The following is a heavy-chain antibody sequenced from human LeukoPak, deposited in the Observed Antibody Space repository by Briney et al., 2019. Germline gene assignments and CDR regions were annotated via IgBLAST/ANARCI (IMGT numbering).Heavy chain of an antibody. CDR3: ARVGYYYDSSGYQFDY. CDR1: GFTFSSYG. V-gene: IGHV3-30*02. J-gene: IGHJ4*02. Sequence: GGSLRLSCAASGFTFSSYGMHWVRQAPGKGLEWVAFIRYDGSNKYYADSVKGRFTISRDNSKNTLYLQMNSLRAEDTAVYYCARVGYYYDSSGYQFDYWGQGTLVTVSS. CDR2: IRYDGSNK. D-gene: IGHD3-22*01.